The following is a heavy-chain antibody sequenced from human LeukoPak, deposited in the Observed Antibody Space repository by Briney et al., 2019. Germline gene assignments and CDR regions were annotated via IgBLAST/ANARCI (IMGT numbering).Heavy chain of an antibody. CDR3: GRGSVGFGELNY. CDR2: ISYDGSNK. Sequence: GSLRPSCAASGFTFSSYAIHWVRQAPGKGLEWVAVISYDGSNKFYADSVKGRFTLSRDNSKNTLYLQMNSLRIEDTAVYYCGRGSVGFGELNYWGQGTLVTVSS. J-gene: IGHJ4*02. CDR1: GFTFSSYA. D-gene: IGHD3-10*01. V-gene: IGHV3-30-3*01.